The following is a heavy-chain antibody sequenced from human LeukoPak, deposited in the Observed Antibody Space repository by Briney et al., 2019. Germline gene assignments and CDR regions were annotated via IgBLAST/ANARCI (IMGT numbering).Heavy chain of an antibody. V-gene: IGHV3-30*04. CDR1: GFTFSSYG. Sequence: PGGSLRLSCAASGFTFSSYGLHWVRQAPGKGLECVAVISKDGSNEYYADPGKGRFTISRDNSKNTLYLQMNSLRTEDTAVYYCVRDRGDGYNQIDYWGQGTLVIVSS. J-gene: IGHJ4*02. CDR3: VRDRGDGYNQIDY. CDR2: ISKDGSNE. D-gene: IGHD5-24*01.